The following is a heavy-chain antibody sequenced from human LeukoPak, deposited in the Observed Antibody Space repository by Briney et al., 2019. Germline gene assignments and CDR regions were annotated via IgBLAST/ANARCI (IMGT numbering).Heavy chain of an antibody. D-gene: IGHD2-15*01. CDR2: ISYSGST. CDR1: GGSINSCY. CDR3: VRHLSAGRPAFDI. V-gene: IGHV4-59*08. Sequence: PSETLSLTCTVSGGSINSCYWSWIRQPPGKGLEWIGSISYSGSTNFNPSLTSRVTISVDTSNNRISLKLTSLTAADTAVYYCVRHLSAGRPAFDIWGQGTMVTVSS. J-gene: IGHJ3*02.